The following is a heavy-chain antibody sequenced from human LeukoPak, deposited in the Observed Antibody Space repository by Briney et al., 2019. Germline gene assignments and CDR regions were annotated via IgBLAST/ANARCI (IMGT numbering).Heavy chain of an antibody. D-gene: IGHD2-2*01. CDR1: GYTFTGYY. Sequence: RWASVKVSCKASGYTFTGYYMHWVRQAPGQGLEWMGWINPNSGGTNYAQKFQGRVTMTRDTSISTAYMELSRPRSDDTAVYYCARDGIVVVPAAIPQDYYYGMDVWGQGTTVTVSS. CDR2: INPNSGGT. V-gene: IGHV1-2*02. J-gene: IGHJ6*02. CDR3: ARDGIVVVPAAIPQDYYYGMDV.